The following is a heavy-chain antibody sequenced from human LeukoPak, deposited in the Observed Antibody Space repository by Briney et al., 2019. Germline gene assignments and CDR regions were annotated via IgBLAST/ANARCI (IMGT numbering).Heavy chain of an antibody. D-gene: IGHD6-19*01. CDR3: ARDGWVNYYYMDV. CDR1: GYTFTSYR. J-gene: IGHJ6*03. CDR2: INPSGGST. V-gene: IGHV1-46*01. Sequence: ASVKVSCKASGYTFTSYRMHWVRQAPGQGLEWMGIINPSGGSTTYAQKFQGRVTMTSDTSTSTVYMELSSLRSEDTAVYYCARDGWVNYYYMDVWGTGTTVSVSS.